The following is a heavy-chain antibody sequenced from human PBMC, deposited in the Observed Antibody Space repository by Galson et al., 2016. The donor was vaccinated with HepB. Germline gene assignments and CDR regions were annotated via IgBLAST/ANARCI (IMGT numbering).Heavy chain of an antibody. D-gene: IGHD7-27*01. CDR2: IYGSGSK. CDR1: GFTVSGNY. J-gene: IGHJ4*02. V-gene: IGHV3-53*05. Sequence: SLRLSCAASGFTVSGNYMMWVRQAPGKGLEWVSDIYGSGSKTYADSVEGRFTISRDNSQNTVYLQMNSLRPEDTVLYYCASPLTGLAYWGQGTLVAVSS. CDR3: ASPLTGLAY.